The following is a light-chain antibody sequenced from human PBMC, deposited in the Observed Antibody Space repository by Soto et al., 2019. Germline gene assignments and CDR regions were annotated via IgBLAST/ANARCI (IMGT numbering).Light chain of an antibody. CDR2: EVS. CDR1: SSDIGGYNY. CDR3: SSYTISTLFV. V-gene: IGLV2-14*01. Sequence: QSALTQPASLSASPGQSITISCTGTSSDIGGYNYVSWYQQHPGKAPKLMIYEVSTRPSGVSNRFSGSKSGNTASLTISGLQAEDEADYYCSSYTISTLFVFGTGTKLTVL. J-gene: IGLJ1*01.